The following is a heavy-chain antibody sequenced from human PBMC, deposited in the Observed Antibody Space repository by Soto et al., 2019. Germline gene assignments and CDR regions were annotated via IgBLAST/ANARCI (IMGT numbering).Heavy chain of an antibody. Sequence: GGSLRLSCGASGFTFSISAMSWVRQAPGKGLEWVSAISGSGGSTYYADSVKGRFTISRDNSKNTLYLQMNSLRAEDTAVYYWAKAGGKAGAGLFDYWGTGPLVTFS. J-gene: IGHJ4*02. CDR1: GFTFSISA. V-gene: IGHV3-23*01. CDR2: ISGSGGST. D-gene: IGHD6-19*01. CDR3: AKAGGKAGAGLFDY.